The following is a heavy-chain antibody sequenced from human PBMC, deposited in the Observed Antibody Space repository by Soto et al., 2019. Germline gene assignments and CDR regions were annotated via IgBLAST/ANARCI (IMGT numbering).Heavy chain of an antibody. Sequence: QVQLVQSGAEVKKPGSSVKVSCKASGGTFSSYTISWVRQAPGQGLEWMGRILPILGIANYAQKFQGRVTVTADQSTSTAYMALSSLTAEDTAVYYCATGSGRGFFDYWGQGTLVTASS. CDR3: ATGSGRGFFDY. D-gene: IGHD3-10*01. CDR1: GGTFSSYT. J-gene: IGHJ4*02. V-gene: IGHV1-69*02. CDR2: ILPILGIA.